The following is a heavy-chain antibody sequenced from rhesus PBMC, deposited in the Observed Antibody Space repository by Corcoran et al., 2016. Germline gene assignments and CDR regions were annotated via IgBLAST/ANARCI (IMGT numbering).Heavy chain of an antibody. J-gene: IGHJ4*01. V-gene: IGHV3-16*02. CDR1: GFTFSNFW. CDR3: TRGGSGWSGYFDY. D-gene: IGHD6S26*01. CDR2: IKKKADGGTE. Sequence: EVQLVESGGGLVQPGGSLRLSCAASGFTFSNFWMSWVGQAPGKGLDWVGRIKKKADGGTEAYAESVKGRFTISRDDSKNTLYLQMNSLKTEDTAVYYCTRGGSGWSGYFDYWGQGVLVTVSS.